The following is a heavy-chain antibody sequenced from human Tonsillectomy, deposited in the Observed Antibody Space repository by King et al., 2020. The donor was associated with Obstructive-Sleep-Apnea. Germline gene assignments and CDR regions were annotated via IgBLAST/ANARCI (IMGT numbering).Heavy chain of an antibody. CDR2: FYSGGST. CDR3: ARELGGSFSF. J-gene: IGHJ4*02. Sequence: QLVQSGGGLVQPGGSLRLSCAASGFTVSSKYMSWVRQAPGKGLEWVSVFYSGGSTYYADSGKGRLTISRDNSKNTLYLQMNSLRAEDTAVYYCARELGGSFSFRGQGTLVTVSS. V-gene: IGHV3-66*01. D-gene: IGHD1-26*01. CDR1: GFTVSSKY.